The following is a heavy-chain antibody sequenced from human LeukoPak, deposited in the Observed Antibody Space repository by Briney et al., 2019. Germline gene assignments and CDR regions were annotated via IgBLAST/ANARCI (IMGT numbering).Heavy chain of an antibody. D-gene: IGHD5-18*01. Sequence: GASVKVSCKASGYTFTSYGISWVRQAPGQGLEWMGWISAYNGNTNYAQKLQGRVTMTTDTSTSTAYMELRSLRSDDTAVYYCARSYGYNYYYYYYMDVWGKGTTVTACS. CDR3: ARSYGYNYYYYYYMDV. CDR2: ISAYNGNT. V-gene: IGHV1-18*01. J-gene: IGHJ6*03. CDR1: GYTFTSYG.